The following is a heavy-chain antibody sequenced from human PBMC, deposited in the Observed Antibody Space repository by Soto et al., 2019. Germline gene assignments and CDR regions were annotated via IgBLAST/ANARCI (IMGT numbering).Heavy chain of an antibody. CDR1: GGTFSSYT. J-gene: IGHJ5*02. CDR3: ASGGSGYSYGWAWFVP. Sequence: QVQLVQSGAEVKKPGSSVKVSCKASGGTFSSYTISWVRQAPGQGLEWMGRIIPILGIANYAKKFKGRVTITADKSTSTAYMDLTSLRSGGTAVYYCASGGSGYSYGWAWFVPWGEGTLVTVSS. D-gene: IGHD5-18*01. CDR2: IIPILGIA. V-gene: IGHV1-69*02.